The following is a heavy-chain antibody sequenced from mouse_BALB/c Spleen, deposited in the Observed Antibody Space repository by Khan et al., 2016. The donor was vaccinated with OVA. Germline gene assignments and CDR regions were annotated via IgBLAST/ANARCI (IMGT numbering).Heavy chain of an antibody. CDR2: IWAGGST. Sequence: QVQLKQSGPDLVAPSQTLSITCTVSGFSLSNYGVHWVRQPPGKGLEWLGVIWAGGSTNHNSALMSRLSISKDESQRHDFLKMNSLQTEDTAMYDCARAFYNGAWFAYWGQGILVTVSA. D-gene: IGHD1-3*01. V-gene: IGHV2-9*02. CDR1: GFSLSNYG. J-gene: IGHJ3*01. CDR3: ARAFYNGAWFAY.